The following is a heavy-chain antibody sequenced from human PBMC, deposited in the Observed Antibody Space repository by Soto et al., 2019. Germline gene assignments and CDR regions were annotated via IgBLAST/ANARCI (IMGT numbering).Heavy chain of an antibody. CDR2: IYSGGST. CDR1: GFTVSSNY. CDR3: ARVLLWFGERGYGMDV. D-gene: IGHD3-10*01. J-gene: IGHJ6*02. V-gene: IGHV3-66*01. Sequence: EVQLVESGGGLVQPGGSLRLSCAASGFTVSSNYMSWVRQAPGKGLEWVSVIYSGGSTYYADSVKGRFTISRDNSKNPLYLQMDSLRAEDTAVYYCARVLLWFGERGYGMDVWGQGTTVTVSS.